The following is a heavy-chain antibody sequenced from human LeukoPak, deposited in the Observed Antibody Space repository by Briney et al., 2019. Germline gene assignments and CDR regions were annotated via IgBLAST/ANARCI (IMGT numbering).Heavy chain of an antibody. J-gene: IGHJ2*01. CDR3: ARQLANYWYFDL. V-gene: IGHV3-11*01. CDR1: GFTFSDYH. D-gene: IGHD1-1*01. CDR2: ISRGGSTI. Sequence: GGSLRLSCAASGFTFSDYHMSWIRQAPGKGLEWVSYISRGGSTIYYADSVKGRFTISRDNAKNSLYLQMNSLRAEDTAVYYCARQLANYWYFDLWGRGTLVTVSS.